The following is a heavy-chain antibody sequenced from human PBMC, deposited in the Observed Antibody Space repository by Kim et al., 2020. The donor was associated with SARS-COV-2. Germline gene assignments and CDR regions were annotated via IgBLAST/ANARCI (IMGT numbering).Heavy chain of an antibody. Sequence: TNYNPSLKSRVTISVDTSKNQFALKLGSVTGADTAVYYCARTLKHGTCYYWGQGTLVTVSS. V-gene: IGHV4-59*01. D-gene: IGHD1-1*01. CDR3: ARTLKHGTCYY. J-gene: IGHJ4*02. CDR2: T.